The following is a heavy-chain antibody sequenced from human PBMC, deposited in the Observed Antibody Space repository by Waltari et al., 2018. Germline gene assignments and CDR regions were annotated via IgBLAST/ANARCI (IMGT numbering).Heavy chain of an antibody. V-gene: IGHV1-18*01. Sequence: QVQLVQSGAEVKKPGASVKVSCKASGYTFTSYGISWVRQAPGQGLEWMGWISAYNGNTNDAQKLQGRVTMTTDTSTSTAYMGLRSLRSDDTAVYYCARDPSRWEPPRYFDYWGQGTLVTVSS. CDR2: ISAYNGNT. D-gene: IGHD1-26*01. CDR1: GYTFTSYG. J-gene: IGHJ4*02. CDR3: ARDPSRWEPPRYFDY.